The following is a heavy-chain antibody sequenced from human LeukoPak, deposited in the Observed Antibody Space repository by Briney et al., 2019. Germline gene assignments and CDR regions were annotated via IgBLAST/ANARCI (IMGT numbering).Heavy chain of an antibody. J-gene: IGHJ4*02. CDR2: ISGSGGST. Sequence: AGGSLRLSCAASGFTFSRYAMSWVRQAPRKGLEWVSAISGSGGSTYYADSVKGRFTISRDNSKNTLYLQMNSLRAEDTAVYYCAKSFGSWWLLLPIDXWGQGXLVTV. CDR1: GFTFSRYA. D-gene: IGHD3-22*01. V-gene: IGHV3-23*01. CDR3: AKSFGSWWLLLPIDX.